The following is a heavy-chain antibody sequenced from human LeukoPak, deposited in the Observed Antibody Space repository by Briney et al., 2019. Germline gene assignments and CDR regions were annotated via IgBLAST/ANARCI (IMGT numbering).Heavy chain of an antibody. CDR2: INPNSGAT. CDR3: ARSRVTAIPNLDY. Sequence: ASVKVSCKASGYTFTGYYIHWVRQAPGQGLEWMGWINPNSGATNYPQKFQGRVAMTRDTSVTTAYMELSRLAFDDTAAYFCARSRVTAIPNLDYWGQGILVTVSS. CDR1: GYTFTGYY. D-gene: IGHD2-21*02. J-gene: IGHJ4*02. V-gene: IGHV1-2*02.